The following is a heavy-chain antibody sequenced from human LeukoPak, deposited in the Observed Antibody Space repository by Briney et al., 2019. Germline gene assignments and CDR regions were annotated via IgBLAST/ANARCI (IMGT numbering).Heavy chain of an antibody. CDR1: GFSFSSYA. D-gene: IGHD6-19*01. CDR3: ARRSGIAVAGAFDY. V-gene: IGHV3-23*01. CDR2: ISGSDGST. J-gene: IGHJ4*02. Sequence: GGSLRLSCAASGFSFSSYAMSWVRQAPGKGLEWVSGISGSDGSTYYADSVKGRFTISRDNSKNTLYLQMNSLRAEDTAVYYCARRSGIAVAGAFDYWGQGTLVTVSS.